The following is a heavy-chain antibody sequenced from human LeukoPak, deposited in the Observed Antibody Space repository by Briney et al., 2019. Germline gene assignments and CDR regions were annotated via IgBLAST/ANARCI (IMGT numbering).Heavy chain of an antibody. CDR2: INPSGGST. CDR3: AKASAMIVVVSKHFDY. D-gene: IGHD3-22*01. CDR1: GYTFTSYY. Sequence: GASVKVSCKASGYTFTSYYMHWVRQAPGQGLEWMGIINPSGGSTSYAQKFQGRVTMTRDMSTSTVYMELSSLRSEDTAVYYCAKASAMIVVVSKHFDYWGQGTLVTVSS. V-gene: IGHV1-46*01. J-gene: IGHJ4*02.